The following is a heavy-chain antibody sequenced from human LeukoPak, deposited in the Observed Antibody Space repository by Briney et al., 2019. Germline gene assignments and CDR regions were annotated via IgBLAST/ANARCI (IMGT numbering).Heavy chain of an antibody. CDR1: GFTFSSYW. D-gene: IGHD3-16*01. J-gene: IGHJ1*01. CDR2: IKQDGSEK. Sequence: PGGSLRLSCAASGFTFSSYWMSWVRQAPGKGLEWVANIKQDGSEKYYVDSVKGRFTISRGNAKNSLYLQMNSLRAEDTAVYYCARDLRLVPRRIFQHWGQGTLVTVSS. V-gene: IGHV3-7*01. CDR3: ARDLRLVPRRIFQH.